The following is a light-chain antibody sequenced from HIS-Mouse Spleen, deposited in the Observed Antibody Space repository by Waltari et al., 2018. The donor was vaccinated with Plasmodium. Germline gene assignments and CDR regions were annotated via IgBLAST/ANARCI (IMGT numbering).Light chain of an antibody. J-gene: IGKJ2*01. CDR2: AAS. Sequence: AIQVTQSPSSLSASVGDRVPITCRASQGIRNDLGWYQQKPGKAPKLLISAASSLQSGVPSRFSGSGSGTDFTLTISSLQPEDFATYYCLQDYNYPYTFGQGTKLEIK. CDR3: LQDYNYPYT. V-gene: IGKV1-6*01. CDR1: QGIRND.